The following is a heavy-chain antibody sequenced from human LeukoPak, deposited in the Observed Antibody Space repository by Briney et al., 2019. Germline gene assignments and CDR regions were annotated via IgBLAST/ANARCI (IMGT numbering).Heavy chain of an antibody. CDR1: GFTFSSYA. D-gene: IGHD3-22*01. V-gene: IGHV3-23*01. CDR2: ISGSGGST. J-gene: IGHJ4*02. Sequence: GGSLRLSCAASGFTFSSYAMSWVRQAPGKGLEWVSAISGSGGSTYYADSVKGRFTISRDNSKNTLYLQMNSLRAEDTAVYYCAKPKPHYYDSSGYYYDYWGQGTLVTVSS. CDR3: AKPKPHYYDSSGYYYDY.